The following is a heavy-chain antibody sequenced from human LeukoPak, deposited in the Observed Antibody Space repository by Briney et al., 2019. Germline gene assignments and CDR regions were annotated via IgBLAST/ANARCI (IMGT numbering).Heavy chain of an antibody. Sequence: GGSLRLSCAASGFSFSSDIMSWVRQAPGKGLEWVSAISGSGGSTYYADSVKGRFTISRDNSKNTLYLQMNSLRAEDTAVYYCAKGAPDYYGSGSYVDYWGQGTLVTVSS. J-gene: IGHJ4*02. CDR1: GFSFSSDI. CDR2: ISGSGGST. CDR3: AKGAPDYYGSGSYVDY. V-gene: IGHV3-23*01. D-gene: IGHD3-10*01.